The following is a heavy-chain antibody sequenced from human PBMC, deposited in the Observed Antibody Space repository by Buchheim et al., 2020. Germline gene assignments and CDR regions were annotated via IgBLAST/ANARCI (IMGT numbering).Heavy chain of an antibody. D-gene: IGHD5-12*01. CDR3: ARDTSGATTFDY. V-gene: IGHV3-30*03. CDR2: ISYDGSNK. J-gene: IGHJ4*02. CDR1: GFTFSNYG. Sequence: QVQLVESGGGVVQPGRSLRLSCAASGFTFSNYGMHWVRQAPGKGLEWVAVISYDGSNKYYAGSVKGRFTISRDNSENTLYLQMSSLRAEDTAVYYCARDTSGATTFDYWGQGTL.